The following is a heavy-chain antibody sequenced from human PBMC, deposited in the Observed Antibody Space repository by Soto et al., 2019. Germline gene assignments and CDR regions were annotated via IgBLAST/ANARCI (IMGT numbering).Heavy chain of an antibody. V-gene: IGHV3-48*03. CDR3: ARAGPPDYDLLTGYPGYNRFDP. J-gene: IGHJ5*02. D-gene: IGHD3-9*01. CDR1: GFTFSSYE. CDR2: ISSSGSTI. Sequence: SLRLSCAASGFTFSSYEMNWVRQAPGKXLEWVSYISSSGSTIYYADSVKGRFTISRDNAKNSLYLQMNSLRAEDTAGYYCARAGPPDYDLLTGYPGYNRFDPWRQRTLVTASS.